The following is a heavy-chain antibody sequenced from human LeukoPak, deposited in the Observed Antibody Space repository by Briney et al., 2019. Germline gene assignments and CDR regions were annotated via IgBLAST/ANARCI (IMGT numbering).Heavy chain of an antibody. Sequence: GGSLRLSCAASGNYWMHWVRQAPGKGLVWVSHINSDGSWPSYADSVKGRFTISKDNAKNTVYLQMNNLRVEDTAVYYCVSFYETYWGRGTLVTVSS. CDR1: GNYW. J-gene: IGHJ4*02. V-gene: IGHV3-74*01. D-gene: IGHD2-2*01. CDR2: INSDGSWP. CDR3: VSFYETY.